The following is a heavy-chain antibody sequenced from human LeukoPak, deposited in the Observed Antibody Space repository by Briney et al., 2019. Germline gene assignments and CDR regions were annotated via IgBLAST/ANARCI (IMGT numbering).Heavy chain of an antibody. CDR2: ISYDGSNK. CDR1: GFTFSSYG. Sequence: PGGSLRLSCAASGFTFSSYGMHWVRQAPGKGLEWVAVISYDGSNKYYADSVKGRFTISRDDSKSTLYLQMNSLRVEDTALYHCARGRTDSGAYCYLDNWGQGTLVSVSS. J-gene: IGHJ4*02. V-gene: IGHV3-30*03. CDR3: ARGRTDSGAYCYLDN. D-gene: IGHD3-22*01.